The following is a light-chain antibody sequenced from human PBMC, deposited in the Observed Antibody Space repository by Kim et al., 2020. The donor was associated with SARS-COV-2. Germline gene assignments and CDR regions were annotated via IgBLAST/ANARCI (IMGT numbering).Light chain of an antibody. Sequence: DIQMTQSPSSLSASVGDRVTITCRASQSISSYLNWYQQKPGKAPKLLIYAASSLQSGVPSRFSGSGSGTDFTLTISSLQPEDCATYYGQQSYSTLRTFGQGTKVEIK. V-gene: IGKV1-39*01. CDR2: AAS. CDR1: QSISSY. J-gene: IGKJ1*01. CDR3: QQSYSTLRT.